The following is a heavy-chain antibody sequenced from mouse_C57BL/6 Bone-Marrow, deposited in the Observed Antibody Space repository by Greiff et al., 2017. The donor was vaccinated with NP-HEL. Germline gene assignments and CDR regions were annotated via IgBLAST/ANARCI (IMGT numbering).Heavy chain of an antibody. V-gene: IGHV1-69*01. CDR1: GYTFTSYW. J-gene: IGHJ2*01. CDR2: IDPSDSYT. CDR3: ARQVDY. Sequence: VQLQQPGAELVMPGASVKLSCKASGYTFTSYWMHWVKQRPGQGLEWIGEIDPSDSYTNYNQKFKGKSTLTVDKSASTAYMQLSSLTSEDSAGYYCARQVDYWGQGTTLTVSS.